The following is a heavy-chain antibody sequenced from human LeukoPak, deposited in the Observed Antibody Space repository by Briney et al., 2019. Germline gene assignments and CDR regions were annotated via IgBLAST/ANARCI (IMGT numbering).Heavy chain of an antibody. CDR1: GFTFSNYA. D-gene: IGHD6-6*01. CDR2: IRYDGSNK. J-gene: IGHJ4*02. CDR3: AKAIHRRSSGVVHY. Sequence: GGSLRLSCAASGFTFSNYAMHWVRQAPGKGLEGVTFIRYDGSNKYYAESVKGRFTISRDNSKNPLYLQLNSLRAEDTAVYYCAKAIHRRSSGVVHYWGQGTLVTVSS. V-gene: IGHV3-30*02.